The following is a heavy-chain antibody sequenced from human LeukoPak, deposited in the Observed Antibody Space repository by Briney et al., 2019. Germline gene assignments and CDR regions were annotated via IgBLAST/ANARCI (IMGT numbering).Heavy chain of an antibody. Sequence: GASVKVSCKASGGTFSSYAISWVRQAPGQGLEWMGGIIPIFGTANYAQKFQGRVTITADKSTSTAYMELSSLRSEDTAVYYCARPRRAVAGKGYYFDYWGQGTLVAVSS. CDR3: ARPRRAVAGKGYYFDY. CDR2: IIPIFGTA. D-gene: IGHD6-19*01. V-gene: IGHV1-69*06. CDR1: GGTFSSYA. J-gene: IGHJ4*02.